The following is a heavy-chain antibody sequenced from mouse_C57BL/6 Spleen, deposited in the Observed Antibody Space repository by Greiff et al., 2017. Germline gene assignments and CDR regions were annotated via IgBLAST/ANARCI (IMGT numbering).Heavy chain of an antibody. CDR2: IYPGSGNT. D-gene: IGHD1-1*01. CDR3: ARYYGSRLFDY. V-gene: IGHV1-76*01. J-gene: IGHJ2*01. CDR1: GYTFTDYY. Sequence: QVQLQQSGAELVRPGASVKLSCKASGYTFTDYYINWVKQRPGQGLEWIARIYPGSGNTYYNEKFKGKATLTAEKSSSTAYMQLSSLTSEDSAVYFCARYYGSRLFDYWGQGTTLTVSS.